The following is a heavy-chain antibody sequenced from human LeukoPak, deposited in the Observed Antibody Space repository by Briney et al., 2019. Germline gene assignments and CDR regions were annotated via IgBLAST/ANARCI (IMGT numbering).Heavy chain of an antibody. CDR2: IYYSGST. J-gene: IGHJ4*02. CDR3: ARGRSGSSLDY. CDR1: GGSISSYY. V-gene: IGHV4-59*01. Sequence: SETLSLTCTVSGGSISSYYWRWMRQPPGKGLEWIGYIYYSGSTNYNPSLKSRVTISVDTSKNQFSLKLSSVTAADTAVYYCARGRSGSSLDYWGQGTLVTVSS. D-gene: IGHD1-26*01.